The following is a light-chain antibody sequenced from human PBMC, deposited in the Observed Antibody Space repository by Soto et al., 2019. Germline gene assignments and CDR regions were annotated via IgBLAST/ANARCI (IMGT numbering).Light chain of an antibody. J-gene: IGKJ2*01. CDR2: AAS. CDR3: QQYGSSPLYT. V-gene: IGKV3-20*01. CDR1: QSVSTSV. Sequence: EIVMTQSPATLSVSPGETVTLSCRANQSVSTSVAWYQQKPGQAPRLLIYAASSRATGVPARFSGSGSGTDFTLTISRLEPEDFAVYYCQQYGSSPLYTFSQGTK.